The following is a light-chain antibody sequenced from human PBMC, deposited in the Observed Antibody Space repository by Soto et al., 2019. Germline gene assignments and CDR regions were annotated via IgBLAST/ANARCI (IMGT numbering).Light chain of an antibody. CDR3: QHYNSWST. V-gene: IGKV3-15*01. J-gene: IGKJ3*01. Sequence: IVMTQSPATLSVSPGEGATLSCRASQSVSTNLAWYQQKPGQAPRLLIYGASTRATGIPARFSGSGSGTEFTLTISSLQSEDSALYFCQHYNSWSTFGPGTKVDI. CDR2: GAS. CDR1: QSVSTN.